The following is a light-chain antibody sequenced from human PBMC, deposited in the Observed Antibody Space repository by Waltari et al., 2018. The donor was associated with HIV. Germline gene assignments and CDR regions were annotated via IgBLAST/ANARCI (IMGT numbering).Light chain of an antibody. CDR2: GAS. Sequence: EIVLTQSPGTLSLSSGERATLSCRASQSVSSSYLAWYQQKPGQAPRLLIYGASSMATGIPDRFSGSGSGTDFTLTISRLEPEDFAVYYCQQYGSSPLTFGGGTKVDIK. J-gene: IGKJ4*01. V-gene: IGKV3-20*01. CDR3: QQYGSSPLT. CDR1: QSVSSSY.